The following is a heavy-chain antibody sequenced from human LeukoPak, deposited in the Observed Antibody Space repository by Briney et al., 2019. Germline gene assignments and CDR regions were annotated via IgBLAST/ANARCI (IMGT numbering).Heavy chain of an antibody. J-gene: IGHJ4*02. D-gene: IGHD2-2*01. CDR2: INPNSGGT. CDR3: ARDRREYQLLSPTSFDY. V-gene: IGHV1-2*02. Sequence: GASVKVSCKASGYTFTGYYMHWVRQAPGQGLEWMGRINPNSGGTNYAQKFQGRVTMTRDTSISTAYMELSGLRSDDTAVYYCARDRREYQLLSPTSFDYWGQGTLVTVSS. CDR1: GYTFTGYY.